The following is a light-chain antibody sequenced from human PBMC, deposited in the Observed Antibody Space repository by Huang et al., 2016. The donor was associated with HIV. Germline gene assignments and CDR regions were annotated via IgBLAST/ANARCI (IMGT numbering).Light chain of an antibody. CDR3: QQVDSYPRT. J-gene: IGKJ1*01. CDR2: AAS. Sequence: IQLTQSPSSLSASVGDRVTITCRASRDIKTYLAWFHQRPGRAPKFLIFAASFLESGVPSRCSGSGSGTEFTLTINGLQPEDCGTYYCQQVDSYPRTFGQGTNVDVK. CDR1: RDIKTY. V-gene: IGKV1-9*01.